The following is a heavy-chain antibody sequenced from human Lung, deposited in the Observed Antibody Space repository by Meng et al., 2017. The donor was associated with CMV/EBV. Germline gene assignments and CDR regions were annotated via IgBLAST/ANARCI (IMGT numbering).Heavy chain of an antibody. J-gene: IGHJ4*02. Sequence: GESLKISCAASGFSLSDYSMNWVRQAPGKGLEWVSISSKSEGYIRYVDSVKGRFTISRDNAKNSLSLQMNNLRAEDTAVYYCARCYDFWSGYYSDYWGQGMLVTVSS. CDR1: GFSLSDYS. D-gene: IGHD3-3*01. CDR2: SSKSEGYI. V-gene: IGHV3-21*04. CDR3: ARCYDFWSGYYSDY.